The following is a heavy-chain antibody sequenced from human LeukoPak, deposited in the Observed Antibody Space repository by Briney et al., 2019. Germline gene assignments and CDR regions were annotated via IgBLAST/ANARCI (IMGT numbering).Heavy chain of an antibody. CDR1: GYSFTSYW. D-gene: IGHD2-15*01. CDR3: ARLACSGGSCYSWVSWFDP. V-gene: IGHV5-51*01. J-gene: IGHJ5*02. Sequence: GESLKISCKGSGYSFTSYWIGWVRQMPGKGLEWMGIIYPGDSDTRYSPSFQGQVTISADKSISTAYLQWSSLKASDTAMYYCARLACSGGSCYSWVSWFDPWGQGTLVTVSS. CDR2: IYPGDSDT.